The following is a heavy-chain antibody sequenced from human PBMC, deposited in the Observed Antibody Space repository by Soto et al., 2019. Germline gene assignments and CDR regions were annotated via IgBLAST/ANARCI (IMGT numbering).Heavy chain of an antibody. CDR2: ISAYNGNT. V-gene: IGHV1-18*01. Sequence: GASVKVSCKASGYTFTSYGISWVRQAPGQGLEWMGWISAYNGNTNYAQKLQGRVTMTTDTSTSTAYMELRSLRSDDTAVYYCARDLGYCSSTSCYAPDSSSCRLCYYYGMDVWGQGTTVTVSS. CDR3: ARDLGYCSSTSCYAPDSSSCRLCYYYGMDV. J-gene: IGHJ6*02. CDR1: GYTFTSYG. D-gene: IGHD2-2*01.